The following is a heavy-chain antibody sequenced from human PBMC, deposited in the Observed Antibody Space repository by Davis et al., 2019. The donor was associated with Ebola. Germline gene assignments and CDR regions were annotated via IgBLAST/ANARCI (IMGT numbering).Heavy chain of an antibody. J-gene: IGHJ4*02. CDR2: IWYDGSNK. V-gene: IGHV3-33*01. CDR1: GFTFSSYG. CDR3: ARDLYGAYYYDSGALVY. Sequence: GESLKISCAASGFTFSSYGIHWVRQAPGKGLEWVAVIWYDGSNKYYADSVKGRFTISRDNSKNTLYLQMNSLRAEDTAVYYCARDLYGAYYYDSGALVYWGQGTLVTVSS. D-gene: IGHD3-22*01.